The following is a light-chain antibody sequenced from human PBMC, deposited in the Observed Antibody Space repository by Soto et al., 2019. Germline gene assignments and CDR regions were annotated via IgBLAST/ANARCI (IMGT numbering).Light chain of an antibody. CDR3: SSYVGTNSYV. Sequence: QSALTRPPSASGSPGQSVTISCTGPSSDVGGYNYVSWYQQHPGKAPKLMIYEVSKRPSGVPDRFSGSKSGNTAALTVSGLQAEDEADYYCSSYVGTNSYVFGTGTKVTVL. CDR1: SSDVGGYNY. V-gene: IGLV2-8*01. J-gene: IGLJ1*01. CDR2: EVS.